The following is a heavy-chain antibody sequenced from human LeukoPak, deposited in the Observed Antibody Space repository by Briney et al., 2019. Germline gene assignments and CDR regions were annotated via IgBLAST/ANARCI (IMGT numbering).Heavy chain of an antibody. CDR2: IYYSGST. CDR1: GGSISSSSYY. V-gene: IGHV4-39*07. J-gene: IGHJ5*02. Sequence: SETLSLTCTVSGGSISSSSYYWGWIRQPPGKGLEWIGSIYYSGSTYYNPSLKSRVTISVDTSKNQFSLKLSSVTAADTAVYYCARAVKYYDFWSGYYDFEQNWFDPWGQGTLVPVSS. CDR3: ARAVKYYDFWSGYYDFEQNWFDP. D-gene: IGHD3-3*01.